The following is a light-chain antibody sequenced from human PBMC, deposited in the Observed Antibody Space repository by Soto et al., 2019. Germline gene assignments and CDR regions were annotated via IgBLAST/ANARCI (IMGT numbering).Light chain of an antibody. CDR3: QQRGNWPPT. J-gene: IGKJ2*01. Sequence: EIVLTQSPATLSLSPGERATLSCRASQSVSSYLAWYQQKPSQAPRLLIYDASSRATGIPARFSGSGSATDFTLTISSLEPEDFAVYYCQQRGNWPPTFGQGTKLEIE. V-gene: IGKV3-11*01. CDR2: DAS. CDR1: QSVSSY.